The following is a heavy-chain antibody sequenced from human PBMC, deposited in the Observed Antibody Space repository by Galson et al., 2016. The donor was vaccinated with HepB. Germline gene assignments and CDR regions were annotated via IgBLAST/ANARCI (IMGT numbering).Heavy chain of an antibody. CDR3: ATVWFGPSLGAFEN. V-gene: IGHV4-39*01. D-gene: IGHD3-10*01. Sequence: SETLSLTCTVSGDSISRSAYYWGWVRQPPAPGKGLEWIGSIYYSGSTHYNPSLQSRVTIFVDTSKNQLSLNLSSVTAADTAVYYCATVWFGPSLGAFENWGQGTLVTVSS. CDR1: GDSISRSAYY. CDR2: IYYSGST. J-gene: IGHJ4*02.